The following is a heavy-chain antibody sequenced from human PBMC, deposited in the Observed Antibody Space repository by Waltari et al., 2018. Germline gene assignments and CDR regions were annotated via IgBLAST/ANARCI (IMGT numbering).Heavy chain of an antibody. CDR1: GYTFTSYA. J-gene: IGHJ4*02. CDR2: INAGNGNT. D-gene: IGHD3-22*01. CDR3: ARGKGYYDSSGPFDY. Sequence: QVQLVQSGAEVKKPGASVKVSCQASGYTFTSYAMHWVRQAPGQRLEWMGWINAGNGNTKYSQEFQGRVTITRDTSASTAYMELSSLRSEDMAVYYCARGKGYYDSSGPFDYWGQGTLVTVSS. V-gene: IGHV1-3*03.